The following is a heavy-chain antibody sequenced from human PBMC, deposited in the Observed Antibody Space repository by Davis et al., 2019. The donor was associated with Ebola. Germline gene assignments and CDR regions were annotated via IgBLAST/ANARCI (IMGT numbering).Heavy chain of an antibody. Sequence: ASVKVSCKASGYTFTSSGIRWVRQAPGQGLEWMGWISAYNGNTNYAQKLQGRVTMTTDTSTSTAYMELRSLRSDDTAVYYCARDELYGDYVRFDYWGQGTLVIVSS. CDR3: ARDELYGDYVRFDY. CDR2: ISAYNGNT. D-gene: IGHD4-17*01. J-gene: IGHJ4*02. V-gene: IGHV1-18*01. CDR1: GYTFTSSG.